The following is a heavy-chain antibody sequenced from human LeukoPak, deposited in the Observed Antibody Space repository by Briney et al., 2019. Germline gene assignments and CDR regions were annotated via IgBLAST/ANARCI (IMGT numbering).Heavy chain of an antibody. CDR1: GHTFTNFG. V-gene: IGHV1-18*03. Sequence: ASVKVSCKASGHTFTNFGMHWVRQAPGQGLEWMGWIEPDSGNTNYAQKFQGRVTLSIDTSTSTAYIELSTLRSDDMAVYFSANNRVVTGSDFVDNWGHRKLGSVSS. CDR2: IEPDSGNT. D-gene: IGHD3-10*01. J-gene: IGHJ4*03. CDR3: ANNRVVTGSDFVDN.